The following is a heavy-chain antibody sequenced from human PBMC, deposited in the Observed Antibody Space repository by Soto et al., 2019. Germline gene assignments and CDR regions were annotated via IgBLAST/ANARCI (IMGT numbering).Heavy chain of an antibody. CDR3: ARGRYYGSGTDDY. CDR1: GGSFSGYY. D-gene: IGHD3-10*01. V-gene: IGHV4-34*01. J-gene: IGHJ4*02. CDR2: INHSGST. Sequence: QVQLQQWGAGLLKPSETLSLTCAVYGGSFSGYYWSWIRQPPGKGLEWIGEINHSGSTNYNPSLKSRVTISVDTSKNQCSLKLSSVTAADTAVYYCARGRYYGSGTDDYWGQGTLVTVSS.